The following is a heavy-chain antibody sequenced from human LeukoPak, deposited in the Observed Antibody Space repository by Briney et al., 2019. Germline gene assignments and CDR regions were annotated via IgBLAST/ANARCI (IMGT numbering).Heavy chain of an antibody. J-gene: IGHJ4*02. Sequence: SVKVSCKASGGAFSSYAISWVRQAPGQGLEWMGGIIPIFGTANYAQKFQGRVMITADESTSTAYMELSSLRSEDTAVYYCARTEVAATRAESPLGYWGQGTLVTVSS. CDR3: ARTEVAATRAESPLGY. CDR2: IIPIFGTA. CDR1: GGAFSSYA. V-gene: IGHV1-69*01. D-gene: IGHD2-15*01.